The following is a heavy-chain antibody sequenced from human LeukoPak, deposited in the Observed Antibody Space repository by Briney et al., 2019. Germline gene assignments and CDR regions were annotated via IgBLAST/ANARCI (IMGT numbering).Heavy chain of an antibody. CDR2: IYTSGST. CDR1: GASISSGSYY. J-gene: IGHJ5*02. V-gene: IGHV4-61*02. D-gene: IGHD2-2*01. Sequence: PSETLSLTCTVSGASISSGSYYWSWIRQPAGKGLEWIGRIYTSGSTNYSPSLKTRVTISVDRSKNQFSLKLSSVTAADTAVYYCASGDIVVVPAAGNTLPHNWFDPWGQGTLVTVSS. CDR3: ASGDIVVVPAAGNTLPHNWFDP.